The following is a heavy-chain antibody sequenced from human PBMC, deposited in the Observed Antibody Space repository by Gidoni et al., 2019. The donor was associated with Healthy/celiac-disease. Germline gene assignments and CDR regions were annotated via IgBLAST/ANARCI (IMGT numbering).Heavy chain of an antibody. V-gene: IGHV3-48*02. CDR1: GFTFSSYS. J-gene: IGHJ3*02. Sequence: EVQLVESGGGLVQPGGSLRLSCAASGFTFSSYSMNWVRQAPGKGLEWVSYISSSSSTIYYADSVKGRFTISRDNAKNSLYLQMNSLRDEDTAVYYCARELLSTVTPDSYDAFDIWGQGTMVTVSS. CDR3: ARELLSTVTPDSYDAFDI. D-gene: IGHD4-17*01. CDR2: ISSSSSTI.